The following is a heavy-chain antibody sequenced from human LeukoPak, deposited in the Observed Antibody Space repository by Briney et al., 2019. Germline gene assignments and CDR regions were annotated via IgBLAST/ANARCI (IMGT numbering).Heavy chain of an antibody. V-gene: IGHV4-59*11. CDR3: ARDRDYGGIDY. D-gene: IGHD4-23*01. Sequence: SETLSLTCTVSGGSISSHHWSWIRQPPGRGLEWIGYIYYSGNTNYNPSLKSRVTISMDTSKNQFSLRLSSVTTADTAVYYCARDRDYGGIDYWGQGTLVTASA. CDR2: IYYSGNT. CDR1: GGSISSHH. J-gene: IGHJ4*02.